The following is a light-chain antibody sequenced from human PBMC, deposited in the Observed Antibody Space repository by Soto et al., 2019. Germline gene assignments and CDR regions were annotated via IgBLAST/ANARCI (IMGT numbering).Light chain of an antibody. V-gene: IGLV2-23*02. J-gene: IGLJ3*02. CDR2: EVS. CDR1: SSDVGSYNL. CDR3: CSYAGSNTWV. Sequence: QSALTQPASVSGSPGQSITISCTGTSSDVGSYNLVSWYQQHPGKAPKLLIYEVSKRPSGVSNRFSGSKSGNTASLTISGLQTEDEADYYWCSYAGSNTWVFGGGTQLTVL.